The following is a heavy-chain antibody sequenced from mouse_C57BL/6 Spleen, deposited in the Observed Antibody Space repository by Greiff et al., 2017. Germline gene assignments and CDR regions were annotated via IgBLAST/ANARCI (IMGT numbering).Heavy chain of an antibody. CDR2: IHPNSGST. Sequence: VKLQQPGAELVKPGASVKLSCKASGYTLTSYWMHWVKQRPGQGLEWIGMIHPNSGSTNYNEKFKSKATLTVDKSSSTAYMQLSSLTSEDSAVYYCARGDYDGSFAYWGQGTLVTVSA. CDR3: ARGDYDGSFAY. D-gene: IGHD1-2*01. CDR1: GYTLTSYW. J-gene: IGHJ3*01. V-gene: IGHV1-64*01.